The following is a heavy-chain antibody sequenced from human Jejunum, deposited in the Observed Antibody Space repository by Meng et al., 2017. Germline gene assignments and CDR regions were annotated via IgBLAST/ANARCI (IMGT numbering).Heavy chain of an antibody. V-gene: IGHV3-33*03. CDR2: RWYDGSNK. D-gene: IGHD6-6*01. Sequence: SLKISCAASGFIYSSYGMHWVRQAPGKGLEWVAVRWYDGSNKYYADSVKGRFTISSDNAKNSLYLQKDSLRDEDTAVYYCASFEYSSSSDYWGQGTLVTVSS. CDR1: GFIYSSYG. J-gene: IGHJ4*02. CDR3: ASFEYSSSSDY.